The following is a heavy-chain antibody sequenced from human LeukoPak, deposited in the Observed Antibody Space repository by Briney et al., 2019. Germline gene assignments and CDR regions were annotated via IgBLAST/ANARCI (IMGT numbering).Heavy chain of an antibody. CDR2: VFYTGST. CDR1: GVSITNYY. D-gene: IGHD6-13*01. V-gene: IGHV4-59*01. Sequence: SETLSLACIVSGVSITNYYWTWIRQPPGEGLEWIGYVFYTGSTNYNPSLESRVTISVDTSKNQVSLKLTSMTAADTAVYYCATYSTASVGFHYWGRGTLVTVSS. CDR3: ATYSTASVGFHY. J-gene: IGHJ4*02.